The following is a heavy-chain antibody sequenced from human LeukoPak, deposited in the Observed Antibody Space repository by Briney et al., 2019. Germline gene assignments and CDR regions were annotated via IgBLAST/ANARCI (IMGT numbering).Heavy chain of an antibody. J-gene: IGHJ3*02. Sequence: GESLKVPMQGSGYSFNSYWNRWVRQMPGKGLEWMGNIYPGDSDTRYSPSFQGQVTISADKSISTAYLQWSSLKASDTAMYYCARPTVKITIVGVANSSFGGVCAIRGPGALVTVSS. D-gene: IGHD3-3*01. V-gene: IGHV5-51*01. CDR2: IYPGDSDT. CDR1: GYSFNSYW. CDR3: ARPTVKITIVGVANSSFGGVCAI.